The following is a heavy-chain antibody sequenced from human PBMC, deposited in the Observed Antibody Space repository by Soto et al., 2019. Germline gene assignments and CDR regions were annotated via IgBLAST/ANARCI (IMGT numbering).Heavy chain of an antibody. V-gene: IGHV3-66*01. CDR1: GFTVNTNS. CDR3: ARVADGYFDN. J-gene: IGHJ4*02. Sequence: EVQLVESGGGLVQPGGSLRLSCAASGFTVNTNSMSWVRQAPGKGLEWVSIIYSGDNTYYPDSVKGRFTISRDNSKNTVYLQMNSLRAEDTAVYYCARVADGYFDNWGQGSLVSVSS. CDR2: IYSGDNT.